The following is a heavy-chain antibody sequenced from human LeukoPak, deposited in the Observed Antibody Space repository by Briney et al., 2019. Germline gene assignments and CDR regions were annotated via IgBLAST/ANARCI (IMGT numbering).Heavy chain of an antibody. CDR1: GFTFSSYW. V-gene: IGHV3-74*01. J-gene: IGHJ4*02. CDR3: ARARMETIDY. CDR2: INSDGSST. Sequence: GGFLSLSCAASGFTFSSYWMHWVRQAPGKGLVWVSRINSDGSSTSYADSVKGRFTISRDNAKNTLYPQMNSLRAEDTAVYYCARARMETIDYWGQGTLVTVSS. D-gene: IGHD2-8*01.